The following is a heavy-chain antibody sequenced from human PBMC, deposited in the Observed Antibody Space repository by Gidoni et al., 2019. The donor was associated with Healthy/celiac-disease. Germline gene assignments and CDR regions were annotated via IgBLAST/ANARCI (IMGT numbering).Heavy chain of an antibody. Sequence: QVQLVQSGAEVKKPGSSVKVSCKASAGTFSSYTLSWVGQAPGQGLEWMGRIRPILGIANYAQKFQGRVTITADKSTSTAYMELSSLRSEDTAVYYCAREGNSGSYRNQNYYYYGMDVWGQGTTVTVSS. CDR3: AREGNSGSYRNQNYYYYGMDV. J-gene: IGHJ6*02. V-gene: IGHV1-69*08. D-gene: IGHD1-26*01. CDR1: AGTFSSYT. CDR2: IRPILGIA.